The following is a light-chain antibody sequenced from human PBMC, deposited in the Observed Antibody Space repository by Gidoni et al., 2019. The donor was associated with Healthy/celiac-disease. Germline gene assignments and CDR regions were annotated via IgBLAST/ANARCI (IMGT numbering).Light chain of an antibody. Sequence: ESVLTQSPGTLSLSPGERATLSCRASQSVSSSYLAWYQQKPGQAPRLLIYGASSRATGIPDRLSGSGSGTDFTLTISRLEPEDFAMYYCQQYGSSPRTFGQGTKVEIK. CDR2: GAS. V-gene: IGKV3-20*01. J-gene: IGKJ1*01. CDR1: QSVSSSY. CDR3: QQYGSSPRT.